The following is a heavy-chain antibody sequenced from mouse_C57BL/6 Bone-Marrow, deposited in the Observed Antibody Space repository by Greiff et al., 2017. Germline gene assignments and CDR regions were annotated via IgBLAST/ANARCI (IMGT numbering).Heavy chain of an antibody. D-gene: IGHD2-2*01. V-gene: IGHV1-63*01. CDR3: GKDYYGYGLVC. CDR2: IYPGGGYT. Sequence: VQLQQSGAELVRPGTSVKLSCKASGYTFTNYWIGWAKQRPGHGLEWIGDIYPGGGYTHYNQKFKGKATLTADKSSSTAYMQFSSLTSEDSAIYYCGKDYYGYGLVCWGQGSTLAVSS. J-gene: IGHJ2*01. CDR1: GYTFTNYW.